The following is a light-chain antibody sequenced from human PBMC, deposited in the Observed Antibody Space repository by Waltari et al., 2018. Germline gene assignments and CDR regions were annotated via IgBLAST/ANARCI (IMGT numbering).Light chain of an antibody. V-gene: IGLV2-14*03. Sequence: QSALTQPASVSGSPGQSITISCPGTSSDVGGYHFVSWYQHHPGKAPTLMFYDVTNRPSGVSSRFSGSKAGNTASLTISGLQAEDEADYYCSSFANSDPRHVFGTGTKVTVL. CDR2: DVT. J-gene: IGLJ1*01. CDR3: SSFANSDPRHV. CDR1: SSDVGGYHF.